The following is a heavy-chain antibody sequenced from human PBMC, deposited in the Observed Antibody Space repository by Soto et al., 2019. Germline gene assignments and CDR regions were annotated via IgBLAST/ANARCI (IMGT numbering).Heavy chain of an antibody. CDR1: VFNFNTYW. CDR2: IKQDGSEK. J-gene: IGHJ4*02. Sequence: EAQLVESGGGLVQPGGSLRLSCAASVFNFNTYWMSWFRPAPGKGLEWVAIIKQDGSEKLYVDSLEGRFTISRDNAKKSLHRKMDSQRVDDTAVYYCAGGTSWLSDSWGQGTLVIVSS. V-gene: IGHV3-7*05. CDR3: AGGTSWLSDS. D-gene: IGHD3-10*01.